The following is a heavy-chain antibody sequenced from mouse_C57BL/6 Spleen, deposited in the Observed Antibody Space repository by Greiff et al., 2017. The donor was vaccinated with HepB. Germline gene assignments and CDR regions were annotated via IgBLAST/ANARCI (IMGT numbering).Heavy chain of an antibody. J-gene: IGHJ4*01. CDR3: AREKHSNYEGYAMDY. V-gene: IGHV1-52*01. CDR1: GYTFTSYW. CDR2: IDPSDSET. D-gene: IGHD2-5*01. Sequence: QVQLQQPGAELVRPGSSVKLSCKASGYTFTSYWMHWVKQRPIQGLEWIGNIDPSDSETHYNQKFKDKATLTVDKYSSTAYMQLSSLTSEDSAVYYCAREKHSNYEGYAMDYWGQGTSVTVSS.